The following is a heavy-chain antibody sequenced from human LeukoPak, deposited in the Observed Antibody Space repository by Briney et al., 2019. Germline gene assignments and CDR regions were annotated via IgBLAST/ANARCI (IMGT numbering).Heavy chain of an antibody. J-gene: IGHJ4*02. D-gene: IGHD3-10*01. CDR3: AREVRGFDY. CDR1: ASTFSSYR. Sequence: PGRSLRPFRAASASTFSSYRMISVSQPPGDGREWVSSIRSSSRYTTHADSVEGRFTISRDNAKNSLYLQMNSVRAEDTAVYYCAREVRGFDYWGQGTLVTVHS. CDR2: IRSSSRYT. V-gene: IGHV3-21*01.